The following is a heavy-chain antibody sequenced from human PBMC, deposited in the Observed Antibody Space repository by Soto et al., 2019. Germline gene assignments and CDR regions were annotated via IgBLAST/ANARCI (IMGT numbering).Heavy chain of an antibody. CDR2: IYYSGST. CDR1: GGSISSYY. Sequence: ETLSLTCTVSGGSISSYYWSWIRQPPGKGLEWIGYIYYSGSTNYNPSLKSRVTISVDTSKNQFSLKLSSVTAADTAVYYCARASDCSSTSCGPYYYYYYMDVWGKGTTVTVSS. J-gene: IGHJ6*03. D-gene: IGHD2-2*01. V-gene: IGHV4-59*01. CDR3: ARASDCSSTSCGPYYYYYYMDV.